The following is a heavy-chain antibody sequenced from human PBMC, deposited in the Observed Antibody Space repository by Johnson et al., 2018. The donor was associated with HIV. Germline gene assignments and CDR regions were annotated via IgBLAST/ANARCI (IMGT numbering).Heavy chain of an antibody. J-gene: IGHJ3*02. V-gene: IGHV3-33*08. D-gene: IGHD2-21*02. Sequence: QVQLVESGGGVVRPGGSLRLSCAASGFTFSDYGMHWVRQAPGKGLEWVAVVWYDGSNKYSADSVKGRFTISRENAKNSLYLQMNSLRAGDTAVYYCARGLAYCGGDCSPDAFDIWGQGTMVTVSS. CDR2: VWYDGSNK. CDR3: ARGLAYCGGDCSPDAFDI. CDR1: GFTFSDYG.